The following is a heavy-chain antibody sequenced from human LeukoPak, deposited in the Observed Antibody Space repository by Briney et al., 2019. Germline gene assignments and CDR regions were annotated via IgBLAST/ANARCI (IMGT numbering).Heavy chain of an antibody. D-gene: IGHD6-19*01. CDR3: ARERGLTQYSSGHPDY. Sequence: GGSLRLSCAASGFTFSSYSMNWVRQAPGKGLEWVSSISSSSSYIYYADSVKGRFTISRDNAKNSLYLQMNSLRAEDTAVYYCARERGLTQYSSGHPDYWGQGTLVTVSS. V-gene: IGHV3-21*01. J-gene: IGHJ4*02. CDR1: GFTFSSYS. CDR2: ISSSSSYI.